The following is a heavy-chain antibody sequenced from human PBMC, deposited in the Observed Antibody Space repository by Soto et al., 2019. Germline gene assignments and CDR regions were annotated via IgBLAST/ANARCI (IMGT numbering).Heavy chain of an antibody. J-gene: IGHJ4*02. D-gene: IGHD1-26*01. CDR3: ARFPASRSWG. V-gene: IGHV3-74*01. Sequence: GGSLRLSCAASVFIFSDYWLHWVRQAPGKGLVWVSRINSDGSSTSYADSVKGRFTISRDNAKNTLYLQMNTLRAEDTAVYYCARFPASRSWGWGQGTLVTVSS. CDR2: INSDGSST. CDR1: VFIFSDYW.